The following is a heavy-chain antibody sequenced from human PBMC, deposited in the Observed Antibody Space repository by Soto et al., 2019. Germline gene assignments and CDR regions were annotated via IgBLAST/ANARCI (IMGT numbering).Heavy chain of an antibody. J-gene: IGHJ4*02. CDR3: ARGPYCSSTSCYAGALGY. CDR2: INHSGST. Sequence: QVQLQQWGAGLLKPSETLSLTCAVYGGSFSGYYWSWIRQPPGKGLEWIGEINHSGSTNYNPSLKSRVTISVDTSKNQFSLKLSSVTAADTAVYYCARGPYCSSTSCYAGALGYWGQGTLVTVSS. CDR1: GGSFSGYY. D-gene: IGHD2-2*01. V-gene: IGHV4-34*01.